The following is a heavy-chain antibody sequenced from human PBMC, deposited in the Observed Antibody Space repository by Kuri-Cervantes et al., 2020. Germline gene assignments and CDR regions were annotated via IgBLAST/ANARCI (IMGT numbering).Heavy chain of an antibody. CDR1: GFSITTSVRY. CDR3: AGVGEADYYDSSGYYNWFDP. V-gene: IGHV4-38-2*02. J-gene: IGHJ5*02. D-gene: IGHD3-22*01. CDR2: IYQSGST. Sequence: SETLSLTCSVSGFSITTSVRYWGWIRQPPGKGLEWIGSIYQSGSTYYNPSLKSRVTISVDTSKNQFSLKLSSVTAADTAVYYCAGVGEADYYDSSGYYNWFDPWGQGTLVTVSS.